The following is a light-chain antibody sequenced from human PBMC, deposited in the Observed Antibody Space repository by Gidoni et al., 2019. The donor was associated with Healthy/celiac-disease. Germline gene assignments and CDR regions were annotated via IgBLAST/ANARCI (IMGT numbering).Light chain of an antibody. CDR2: AAS. Sequence: DIQMTQSPSSLSAAVRDRVTITCRASQSISSYLNWYQQKPGKAPKLLNYAASSVQSGVPTRCSSGGSREDFTLTSRSQQPEDVANYYCQQSNSTPTFGGGTKVEIK. CDR3: QQSNSTPT. CDR1: QSISSY. V-gene: IGKV1-39*01. J-gene: IGKJ4*01.